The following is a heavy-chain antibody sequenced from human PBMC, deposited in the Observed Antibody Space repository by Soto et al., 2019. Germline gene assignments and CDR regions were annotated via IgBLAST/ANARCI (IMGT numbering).Heavy chain of an antibody. CDR3: ARAVGYCADGVCSASYYYVMDV. CDR1: GGSISSGGYY. D-gene: IGHD2-8*01. J-gene: IGHJ6*02. CDR2: IDDSGST. V-gene: IGHV4-31*03. Sequence: SETLSLTCTVSGGSISSGGYYWSWIRQHPGKGLEWVGYIDDSGSTYYNPSLKSRVTMSVDTSKNQFSLKLSSVSAADTAVYYCARAVGYCADGVCSASYYYVMDVWGQGTTVTVSS.